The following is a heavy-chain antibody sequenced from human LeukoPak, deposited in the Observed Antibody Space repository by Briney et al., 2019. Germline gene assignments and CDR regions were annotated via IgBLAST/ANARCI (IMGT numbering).Heavy chain of an antibody. D-gene: IGHD3-10*01. CDR3: ARDLYYYGSGTPYYFDY. Sequence: PGGSLRLSCAASGFTFSSYSMNWVRQAPGRGLEWVSSISSSSSYIYYADSVKGRFTISRDNAKNSLYLQMNSLRAEDTAVYYCARDLYYYGSGTPYYFDYWGQGTLVTVSS. CDR1: GFTFSSYS. J-gene: IGHJ4*02. V-gene: IGHV3-21*01. CDR2: ISSSSSYI.